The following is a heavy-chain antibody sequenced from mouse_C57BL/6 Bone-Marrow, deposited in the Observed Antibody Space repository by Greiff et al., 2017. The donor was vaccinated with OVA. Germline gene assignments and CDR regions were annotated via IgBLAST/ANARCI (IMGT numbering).Heavy chain of an antibody. CDR2: ISDGGSYT. CDR1: GFTFSSYA. Sequence: EVKLMESGGGLVKPGGSLKLSCAASGFTFSSYAMSWVRQTPEKRLEWVATISDGGSYTYYPDNVKGRFTISRDNAKNNLYLQMSHLKSEDTAMYYCARDPTDYYAMDYWGQGTSVTVSS. V-gene: IGHV5-4*01. J-gene: IGHJ4*01. CDR3: ARDPTDYYAMDY.